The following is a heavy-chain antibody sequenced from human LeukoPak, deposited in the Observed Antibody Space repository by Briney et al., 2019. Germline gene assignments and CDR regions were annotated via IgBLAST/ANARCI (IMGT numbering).Heavy chain of an antibody. CDR3: ARRGSGSYNY. V-gene: IGHV4-39*01. CDR2: IYYSGST. CDR1: GGSISSSSHY. J-gene: IGHJ4*02. D-gene: IGHD1-26*01. Sequence: SETLSLTCTVSGGSISSSSHYWGWIRQPPGKGLEWIGSIYYSGSTYYNPSLKSRVTISVDTSKNQFSLKLSSVTATDTAVYYCARRGSGSYNYWGQGTLVTVSS.